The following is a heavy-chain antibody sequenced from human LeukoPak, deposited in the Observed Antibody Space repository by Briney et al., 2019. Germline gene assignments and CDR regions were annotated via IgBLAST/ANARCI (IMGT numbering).Heavy chain of an antibody. CDR3: AKGRVVIVVAQTDY. Sequence: SGGSLRLSCAASGSTVSTNYMSWVRQAPGKGLEWVSVIYSGGNTAYADSVKGRFTISRDNSKNTLYLQMNSLRAEDTAVYYCAKGRVVIVVAQTDYWGQGTLVTVSS. D-gene: IGHD3-22*01. CDR1: GSTVSTNY. CDR2: IYSGGNT. V-gene: IGHV3-53*01. J-gene: IGHJ4*02.